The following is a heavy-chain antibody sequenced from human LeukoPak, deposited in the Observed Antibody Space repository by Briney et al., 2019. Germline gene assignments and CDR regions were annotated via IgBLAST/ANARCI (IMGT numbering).Heavy chain of an antibody. J-gene: IGHJ4*02. Sequence: ASVKVSCKASGYTFTSYGISWVRQAPGQGLEWMGWISAYNGNTNYAQNLQGRVTMTTDTSTSTAYVELRSLRSDDTAVYYCARAVVTTVKCFDHWGQGTLVTVSS. CDR2: ISAYNGNT. CDR3: ARAVVTTVKCFDH. V-gene: IGHV1-18*01. D-gene: IGHD4-17*01. CDR1: GYTFTSYG.